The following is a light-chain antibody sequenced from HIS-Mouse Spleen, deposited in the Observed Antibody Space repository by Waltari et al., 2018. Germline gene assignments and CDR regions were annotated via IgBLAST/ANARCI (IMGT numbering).Light chain of an antibody. CDR1: QCLLHSDGNTS. J-gene: IGKJ1*01. CDR3: MQGTHWPPT. Sequence: DVVMTQAPLPLPVTLGQPASISCRSSQCLLHSDGNTSLDWFQHTPGQSPRRLIYKVSNRDSWVADRFSGSGAGTDFTLKCSRVEAEDFGVYYCMQGTHWPPTFGQGTNVEIK. V-gene: IGKV2-30*02. CDR2: KVS.